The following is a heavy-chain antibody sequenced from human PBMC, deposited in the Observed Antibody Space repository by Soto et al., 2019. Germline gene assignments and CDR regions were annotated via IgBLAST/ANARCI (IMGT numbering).Heavy chain of an antibody. J-gene: IGHJ6*02. CDR1: GFTFNTYA. V-gene: IGHV3-30*04. CDR3: ARVKRNYYYYGMDV. CDR2: ISYDGSRT. Sequence: QVQLVESGGGVVQPRRSLTLSCAASGFTFNTYAMHWVRQAPGKGLEWVAVISYDGSRTSVADSVKGRFTVSRDNSRNTMYLQMSFLRADDTAVYYCARVKRNYYYYGMDVWGQGTTVTVSS.